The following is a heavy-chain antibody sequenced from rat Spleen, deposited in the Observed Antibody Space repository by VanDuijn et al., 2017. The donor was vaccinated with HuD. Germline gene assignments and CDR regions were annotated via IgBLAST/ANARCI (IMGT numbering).Heavy chain of an antibody. CDR3: ARHGAYNNYGWFAY. J-gene: IGHJ3*01. CDR2: ISSDGSTT. D-gene: IGHD1-10*01. V-gene: IGHV5-29*01. CDR1: GFAFSDFF. Sequence: EVRLVESDGGLVQPGGSLKLSCAASGFAFSDFFMAWVRQAPAKGLEWVATISSDGSTTYYRDSVKGRFTISRDNAKNTQYLQMDSLRSEETASYYCARHGAYNNYGWFAYWGQGTLVTVSS.